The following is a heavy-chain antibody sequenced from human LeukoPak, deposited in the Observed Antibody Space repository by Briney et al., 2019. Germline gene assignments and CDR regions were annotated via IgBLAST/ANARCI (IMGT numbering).Heavy chain of an antibody. CDR2: IKQDGSEK. V-gene: IGHV3-7*01. D-gene: IGHD3-22*01. Sequence: GGSLRLSCAASEFTIMSYWMTWVRQAPGKGLEWVANIKQDGSEKYYVDSVKGRFTISRDNSKNTLYLQMNSLRAEDTAIYYCARDYYDTSGYYPWSYWGQGTLVTVSS. CDR1: EFTIMSYW. CDR3: ARDYYDTSGYYPWSY. J-gene: IGHJ4*02.